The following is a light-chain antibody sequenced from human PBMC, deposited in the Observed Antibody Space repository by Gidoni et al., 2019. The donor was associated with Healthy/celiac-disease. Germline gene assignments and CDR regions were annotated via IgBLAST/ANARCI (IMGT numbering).Light chain of an antibody. CDR3: QQRSNWPPYT. CDR1: QSVSSY. J-gene: IGKJ2*01. Sequence: EIVLTQPPATLSLSPGERATLSCRASQSVSSYLAWYQQKPGQAPRLLIYDASSGSGTDFTLTISSLEPEDFAVYYCQQRSNWPPYTFXQXTKLEIK. V-gene: IGKV3-11*01. CDR2: DAS.